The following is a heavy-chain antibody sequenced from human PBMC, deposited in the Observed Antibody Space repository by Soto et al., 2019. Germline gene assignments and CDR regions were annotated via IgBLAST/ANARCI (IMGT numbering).Heavy chain of an antibody. CDR2: IYYSGST. CDR1: GGSISSTSDY. J-gene: IGHJ4*02. CDR3: ARDLGGIAARPFDY. Sequence: SETLSLTCTVSGGSISSTSDYGGWIRQPPGKGLEWIGSIYYSGSTNYNPSLKSRVTISVDTSKNQFSLRLSSVTAADPAVYYCARDLGGIAARPFDYWGQGTLVTVSS. V-gene: IGHV4-39*07. D-gene: IGHD6-6*01.